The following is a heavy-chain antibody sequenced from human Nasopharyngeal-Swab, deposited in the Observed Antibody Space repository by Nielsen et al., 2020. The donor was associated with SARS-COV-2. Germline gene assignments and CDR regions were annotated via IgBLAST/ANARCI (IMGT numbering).Heavy chain of an antibody. CDR3: TRGDKYAMDV. CDR1: GFTFSSYA. Sequence: GESLKISCAASGFTFSSYAMSWVRQAPGKGLEWVSAISGSGGGTYYADSVKGRFTISRDSAKNTVYLQMNSPRAEDTAMYYCTRGDKYAMDVWGPGTTVIVSS. CDR2: ISGSGGGT. V-gene: IGHV3-23*01. J-gene: IGHJ6*02.